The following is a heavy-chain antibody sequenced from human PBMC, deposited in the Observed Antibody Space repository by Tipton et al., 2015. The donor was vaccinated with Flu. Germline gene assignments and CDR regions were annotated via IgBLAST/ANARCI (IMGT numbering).Heavy chain of an antibody. CDR2: IYPDDSDT. V-gene: IGHV5-51*01. J-gene: IGHJ4*02. CDR3: ARQDCSSGTCYIDY. Sequence: QLVQSGAEVKKPGESLKISCKDSKDSFSSYWIGWVRQMPGKGLEWMGIIYPDDSDTKYSPSFQGRVTISADKSRTTVYLQWSSLKASDTATYYCARQDCSSGTCYIDYWGQGTLITVSS. D-gene: IGHD2-2*02. CDR1: KDSFSSYW.